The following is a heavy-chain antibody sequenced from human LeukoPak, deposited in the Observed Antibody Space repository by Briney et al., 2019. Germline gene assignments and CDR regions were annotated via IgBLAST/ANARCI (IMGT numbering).Heavy chain of an antibody. CDR3: ASGSGHSYGSVNFDY. V-gene: IGHV4-59*08. Sequence: SETLSLTCTVSGGSISSYYWSWIRQPPGKGLEWIGYIHYSGSTNYNPSLKSRVTISVDTSRNQFSLKLSSVTAADTAVYYCASGSGHSYGSVNFDYWGQGTLVTVSS. J-gene: IGHJ4*02. D-gene: IGHD5-18*01. CDR2: IHYSGST. CDR1: GGSISSYY.